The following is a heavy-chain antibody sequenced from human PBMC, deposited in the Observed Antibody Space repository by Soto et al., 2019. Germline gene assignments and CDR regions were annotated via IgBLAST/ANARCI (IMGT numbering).Heavy chain of an antibody. CDR2: INHSGST. CDR3: ARESVVPAAKISNWFDP. D-gene: IGHD2-2*01. V-gene: IGHV4-34*01. J-gene: IGHJ5*02. CDR1: GGSFSGYY. Sequence: QVQLQQWGAGLLKPSETLSLTCAVYGGSFSGYYWSWIRQPPGKGLEWIGEINHSGSTNYNPSLKGRVTISVDTSKNQFSLKLSSVTAADTAVYYCARESVVPAAKISNWFDPWGQGTLVTVSS.